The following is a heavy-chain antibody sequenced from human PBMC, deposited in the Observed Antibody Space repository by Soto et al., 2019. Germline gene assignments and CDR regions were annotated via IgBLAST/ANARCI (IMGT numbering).Heavy chain of an antibody. V-gene: IGHV2-5*02. D-gene: IGHD2-15*01. CDR3: AHRPSYCSGGSCYSGFDY. CDR2: IYWDDDK. CDR1: GFALSTSGVG. Sequence: QITLKESGPTLVKPTQTLTLTCTFSGFALSTSGVGVGWIRQPPGKALEWLALIYWDDDKRYSPALKSRPTITKDTPKNQVVLTMTSMDPVDTATYYCAHRPSYCSGGSCYSGFDYWGQGTLVTVSS. J-gene: IGHJ4*02.